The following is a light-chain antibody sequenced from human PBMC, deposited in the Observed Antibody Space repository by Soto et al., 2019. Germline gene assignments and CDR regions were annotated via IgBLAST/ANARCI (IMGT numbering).Light chain of an antibody. J-gene: IGLJ2*01. CDR2: ETN. V-gene: IGLV1-51*02. CDR3: GTWDPRLSAVV. Sequence: QSVLTQPPSVSAAPGQKATISCSGSTSNIGNNYLAWYQQLPGTVPKLLIYETNRRPSGIPDRFSGSKSGTSATLGITGLQTGDEADYYFGTWDPRLSAVVFGGGTKLTVL. CDR1: TSNIGNNY.